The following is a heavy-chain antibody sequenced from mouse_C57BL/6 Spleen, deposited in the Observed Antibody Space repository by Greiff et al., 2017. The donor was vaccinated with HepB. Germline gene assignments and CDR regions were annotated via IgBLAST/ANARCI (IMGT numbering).Heavy chain of an antibody. D-gene: IGHD1-1*01. J-gene: IGHJ1*03. Sequence: EVHLVESGGGLVKPGGSLKLSCAASGFTFSDYGMHWVRQAPEKGLEWVAYISSGSSTIYYADTVKGRFTISRDNAKNTLFLQMTSLRSEDTAMYYCARRGIYYGSSPYWYFDVWGTGTTVTVSS. CDR2: ISSGSSTI. CDR3: ARRGIYYGSSPYWYFDV. CDR1: GFTFSDYG. V-gene: IGHV5-17*01.